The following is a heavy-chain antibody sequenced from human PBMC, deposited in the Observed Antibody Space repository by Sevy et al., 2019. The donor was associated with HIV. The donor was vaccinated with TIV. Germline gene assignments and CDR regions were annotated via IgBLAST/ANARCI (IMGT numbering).Heavy chain of an antibody. CDR1: GYTFSSYD. J-gene: IGHJ4*02. CDR3: ARSLRRIKPVLEGGSYDS. D-gene: IGHD1-26*01. CDR2: MNPNNGNT. Sequence: ASVKVSCETSGYTFSSYDINWVRQAPGQGLEWMGWMNPNNGNTAYAPKFQGRITMTSNTSISTAYIGLSSLRSEDTAVYYCARSLRRIKPVLEGGSYDSWRQGTLLTVSS. V-gene: IGHV1-8*01.